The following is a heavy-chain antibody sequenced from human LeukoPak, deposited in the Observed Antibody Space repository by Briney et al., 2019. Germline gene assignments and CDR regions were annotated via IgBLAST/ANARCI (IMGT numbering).Heavy chain of an antibody. V-gene: IGHV1-69*13. CDR3: ARPYSSSWYGEAFDI. D-gene: IGHD6-13*01. Sequence: ASVKVSCKASGGTFSSYAISWVRQAPGQGLEWMGGIIPIFGTANYAQKFQGRVTITADESTSTAYMELSSLRSEDTAVYYCARPYSSSWYGEAFDIWGQGTMVTVSS. CDR2: IIPIFGTA. J-gene: IGHJ3*02. CDR1: GGTFSSYA.